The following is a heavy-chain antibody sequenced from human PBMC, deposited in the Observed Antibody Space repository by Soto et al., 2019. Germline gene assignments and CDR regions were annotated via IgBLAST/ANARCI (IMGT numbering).Heavy chain of an antibody. J-gene: IGHJ6*02. D-gene: IGHD1-7*01. CDR3: ARSDNRNSPYGVDV. V-gene: IGHV4-34*01. CDR1: GGSLSWYY. CDR2: INQRGSS. Sequence: SETRSRTWAVNGGSLSWYYWSWIRQSPGKGLEWIGEINQRGSSDYNPSLKSRVTISIDASKNHVTLELTSVTAADTAVYYCARSDNRNSPYGVDVWGQGTAVTVSS.